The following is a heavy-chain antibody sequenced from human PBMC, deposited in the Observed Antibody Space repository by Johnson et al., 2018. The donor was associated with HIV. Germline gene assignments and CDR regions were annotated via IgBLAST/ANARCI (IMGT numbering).Heavy chain of an antibody. CDR3: TKEIFGEGDNFWSGTPGGAFDI. Sequence: QVQLVESGGGVVQPGRSLRLSCAASGFTFSSYAIHWVRQAPGKGLQWVSVIYTGGSTRYSDSVQGRFTISRDNSKNSLHLQMNSLRPEDSALYYCTKEIFGEGDNFWSGTPGGAFDIWGQGTMVTVSS. CDR2: IYTGGST. D-gene: IGHD3-3*01. CDR1: GFTFSSYA. V-gene: IGHV3-NL1*01. J-gene: IGHJ3*02.